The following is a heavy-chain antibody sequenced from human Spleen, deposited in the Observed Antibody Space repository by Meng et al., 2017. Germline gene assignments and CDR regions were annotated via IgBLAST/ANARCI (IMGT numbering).Heavy chain of an antibody. CDR3: SGGGTIILDFDY. CDR1: GFTVSHNY. CDR2: ISGSGDKT. J-gene: IGHJ4*02. D-gene: IGHD3-10*01. Sequence: GGSLRLSCAASGFTVSHNYMSWVRQAPGKGLEWVSGISGSGDKTYYTDSVKGRFTISRDSSKNTLYLQMNSLRAEDTAVYYCSGGGTIILDFDYWGQGTLVTVSS. V-gene: IGHV3-23*01.